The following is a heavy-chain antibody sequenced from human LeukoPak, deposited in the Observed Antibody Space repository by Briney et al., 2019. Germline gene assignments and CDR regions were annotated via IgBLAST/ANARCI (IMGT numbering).Heavy chain of an antibody. CDR1: GFTFRNYA. J-gene: IGHJ4*02. CDR3: SKGRTNALFGVDY. V-gene: IGHV3-23*01. CDR2: ISGSGGST. D-gene: IGHD3-16*01. Sequence: TGGSLRLPCEASGFTFRNYAMSWVRQAPGKGLEWVSAISGSGGSTYYADSVKGRFTISRDNPKNTLYLQMNSLRAEDTAVYYCSKGRTNALFGVDYWGQGTLVTVSS.